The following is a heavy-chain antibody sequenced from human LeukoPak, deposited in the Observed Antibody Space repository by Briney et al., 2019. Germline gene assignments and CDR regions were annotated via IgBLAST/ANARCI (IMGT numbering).Heavy chain of an antibody. CDR3: AKGTGENYYGMDV. CDR1: GFTVSSNY. D-gene: IGHD7-27*01. Sequence: PGGSLRLSCAASGFTVSSNYMSWVRQAPGKGLEWVSVIYSGGSTYYADSVKGRFTISRDNSKNSLYLQMNSLRAEDTAVFFCAKGTGENYYGMDVWGQGTTVTVSS. CDR2: IYSGGST. J-gene: IGHJ6*02. V-gene: IGHV3-53*01.